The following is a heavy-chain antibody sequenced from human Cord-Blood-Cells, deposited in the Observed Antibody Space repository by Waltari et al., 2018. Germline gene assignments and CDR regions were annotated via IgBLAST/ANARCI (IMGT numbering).Heavy chain of an antibody. J-gene: IGHJ6*02. CDR1: GFTFSNYA. D-gene: IGHD2-2*01. Sequence: GFTFSNYAMHWVRQAPGKGLEWVAVISYDGSNKYYADSVKGRFTISRDNSKNTLYLQMNSLRAEDTAVYYCARSYCSSTSCYYYYYGMDVWGQGTTVTVSS. V-gene: IGHV3-30-3*01. CDR3: ARSYCSSTSCYYYYYGMDV. CDR2: ISYDGSNK.